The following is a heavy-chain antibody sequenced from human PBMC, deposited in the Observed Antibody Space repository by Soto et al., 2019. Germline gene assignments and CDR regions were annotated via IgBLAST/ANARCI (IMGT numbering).Heavy chain of an antibody. J-gene: IGHJ4*02. D-gene: IGHD5-18*01. Sequence: PGGSLRLSCAASGFTFSNAWMSWVRQAPGKGLEWVGRIKSKTDGGTTDYAAPVKGRFTSSRDDSKKVLYLQMSSLKIEDTAVYYCTTGYSYGLRNRWGQGTLVTVS. CDR3: TTGYSYGLRNR. V-gene: IGHV3-15*01. CDR1: GFTFSNAW. CDR2: IKSKTDGGTT.